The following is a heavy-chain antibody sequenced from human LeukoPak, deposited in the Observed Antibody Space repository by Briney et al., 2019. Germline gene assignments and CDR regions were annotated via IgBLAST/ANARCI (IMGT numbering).Heavy chain of an antibody. D-gene: IGHD1-26*01. CDR1: GGSISSSGYY. CDR3: ARHEYSGSYYGLSWFDP. Sequence: SETLSLTCTVSGGSISSSGYYWGWIRQPPGKGLEWIASIYYSGSTYYNPSLKSRVTISVDTSKNQLSLKLSSLIAADTAVYYCARHEYSGSYYGLSWFDPWGQGTLVTVSS. CDR2: IYYSGST. V-gene: IGHV4-39*01. J-gene: IGHJ5*02.